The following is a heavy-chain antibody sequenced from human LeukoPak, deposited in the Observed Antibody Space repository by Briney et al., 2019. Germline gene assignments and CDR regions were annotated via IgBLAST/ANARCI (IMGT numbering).Heavy chain of an antibody. V-gene: IGHV3-7*01. J-gene: IGHJ5*02. CDR2: IKQDGSEK. D-gene: IGHD1-26*01. Sequence: GGSLRLSCAASGFTFSSYWMSWVRQAPGKGLEWVANIKQDGSEKYYVDSVKGRFTISRDNAKSSLCLQMNSLRAEDTAVYYCARDCGSYGRQWSSNWFDPWGQGTLVTVSS. CDR1: GFTFSSYW. CDR3: ARDCGSYGRQWSSNWFDP.